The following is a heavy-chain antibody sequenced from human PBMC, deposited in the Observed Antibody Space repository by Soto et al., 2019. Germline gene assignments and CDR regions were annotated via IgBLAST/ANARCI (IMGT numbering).Heavy chain of an antibody. D-gene: IGHD3-22*01. V-gene: IGHV4-30-4*01. J-gene: IGHJ4*02. CDR3: ARQSPYYYDSSDYYLFDY. CDR1: GGSISSGDYY. Sequence: PSETLSLTCTDSGGSISSGDYYWSWIRQPPGKGLEWIGYIYYSGSTYYNPSLKSRVTISVDTSKNQFSLKLSSVTAADTAVYYCARQSPYYYDSSDYYLFDYWGQGTLVTVSS. CDR2: IYYSGST.